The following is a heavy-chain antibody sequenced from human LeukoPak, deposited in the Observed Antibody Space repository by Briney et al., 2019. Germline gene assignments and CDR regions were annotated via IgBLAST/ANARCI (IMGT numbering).Heavy chain of an antibody. CDR2: INHSGST. CDR1: GGSFSGYY. CDR3: ARTGIVVVVAATSGWFDP. J-gene: IGHJ5*02. D-gene: IGHD2-15*01. Sequence: SETLSLTCAVYGGSFSGYYWSWIRQPPGKGLGWIGEINHSGSTNYNPSLKSRVTISVDTSKNQFSLKLSSVTAADTAVYYCARTGIVVVVAATSGWFDPWGQGTLVTVSS. V-gene: IGHV4-34*01.